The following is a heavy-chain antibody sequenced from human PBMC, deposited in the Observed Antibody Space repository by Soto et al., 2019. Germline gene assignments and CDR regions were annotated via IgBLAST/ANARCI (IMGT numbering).Heavy chain of an antibody. CDR1: GYTFTSYG. Sequence: QVQLVKSGTEVKKPGASVKVSCKASGYTFTSYGIHWVRQAPGQRLEWMGWINAANGDTKYSPKFQGRVTITRDTSASTAYMELSSLRSEDTAVYYCVRRHVSATGIDWFDPWCQGTLVTVSS. CDR2: INAANGDT. CDR3: VRRHVSATGIDWFDP. D-gene: IGHD6-13*01. V-gene: IGHV1-3*01. J-gene: IGHJ5*02.